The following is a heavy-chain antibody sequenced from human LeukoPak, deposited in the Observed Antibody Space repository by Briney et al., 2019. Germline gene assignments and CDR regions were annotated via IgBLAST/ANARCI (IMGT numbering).Heavy chain of an antibody. CDR1: GGSISSYS. V-gene: IGHV4-59*01. CDR2: IHYSGST. CDR3: ASARDTAMASFDY. Sequence: SETLSLTCTVSGGSISSYSWSWIRQPPGKGLEWIGYIHYSGSTNYNPSLKSRVTISVDTSKNQFSLKLSSVTGADTAVYYCASARDTAMASFDYWGQGALVTVSS. J-gene: IGHJ4*02. D-gene: IGHD5-18*01.